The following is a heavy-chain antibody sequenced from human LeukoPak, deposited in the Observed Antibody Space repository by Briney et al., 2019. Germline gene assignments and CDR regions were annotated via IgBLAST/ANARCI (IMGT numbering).Heavy chain of an antibody. CDR3: ASPMKHYSGSYPFDFDY. Sequence: GGSLRLSCAASRLAVIGNYMSWVRQAPRKGLEWVSVIYSGGSTYYADSVKGRFTISRDNSKNTLYLQMNSLRAEDTAVYYCASPMKHYSGSYPFDFDYWGQGTLVTVSS. CDR2: IYSGGST. V-gene: IGHV3-66*01. J-gene: IGHJ4*02. CDR1: RLAVIGNY. D-gene: IGHD1-26*01.